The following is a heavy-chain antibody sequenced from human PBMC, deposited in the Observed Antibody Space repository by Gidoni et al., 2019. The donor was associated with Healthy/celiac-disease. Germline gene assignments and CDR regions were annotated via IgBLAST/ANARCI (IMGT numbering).Heavy chain of an antibody. D-gene: IGHD3-22*01. J-gene: IGHJ5*02. V-gene: IGHV1-18*01. CDR3: ARDPTYYYDSSGYTIPDWFDP. CDR1: GYTFTSYG. Sequence: QVQLVQSGAEVKKPGASVKVSCKASGYTFTSYGISWVRQAPGQGLEWMGWISAYNGNTNYEQKLQGRVTMTTDTSTSTAYMELRSLRSDDTAVYYCARDPTYYYDSSGYTIPDWFDPWGQGTLVTVSS. CDR2: ISAYNGNT.